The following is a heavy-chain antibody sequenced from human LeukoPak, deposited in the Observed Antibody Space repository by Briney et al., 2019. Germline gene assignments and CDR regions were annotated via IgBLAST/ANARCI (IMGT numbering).Heavy chain of an antibody. CDR3: ARDSEMSSGWYFDY. Sequence: SETLSLTCTVSGGSISSYYWSWIRQPAGKVLEWIGRIYTSGSTNYNPSLKSRVTMSVDTSKNQFSLKLSSVTAADTAVYYCARDSEMSSGWYFDYWGQGTLVTVSS. J-gene: IGHJ4*02. CDR2: IYTSGST. CDR1: GGSISSYY. V-gene: IGHV4-4*07. D-gene: IGHD6-19*01.